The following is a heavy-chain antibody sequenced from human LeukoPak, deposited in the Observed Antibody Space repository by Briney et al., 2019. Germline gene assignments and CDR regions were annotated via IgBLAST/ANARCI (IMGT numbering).Heavy chain of an antibody. CDR2: YSGGST. J-gene: IGHJ1*01. V-gene: IGHV3-66*01. CDR3: ARDTDYYGSGRHGYFDH. CDR1: GLTISNNF. D-gene: IGHD3-10*01. Sequence: PGGSLRLSCAASGLTISNNFMGWVRQAPGKGLEWVPLYSGGSTYSADSVKGRFTISRDNSKNTLHLQMNSLRAEDTAVYYCARDTDYYGSGRHGYFDHWGQGTLVTVSS.